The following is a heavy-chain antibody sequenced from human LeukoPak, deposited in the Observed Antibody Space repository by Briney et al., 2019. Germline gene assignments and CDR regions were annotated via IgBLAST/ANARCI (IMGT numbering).Heavy chain of an antibody. CDR3: ARGFRRAWFDP. Sequence: GGSLRLSCAASGFTFSYHWMTWVRQAPGKGLEWVANIKNDGTVKNYVDSVKGRFTISRDNAKNSLYLQMNSLRAEDTAVYYCARGFRRAWFDPWGQGTLVTVSS. J-gene: IGHJ5*02. V-gene: IGHV3-7*03. CDR2: IKNDGTVK. CDR1: GFTFSYHW. D-gene: IGHD3-3*01.